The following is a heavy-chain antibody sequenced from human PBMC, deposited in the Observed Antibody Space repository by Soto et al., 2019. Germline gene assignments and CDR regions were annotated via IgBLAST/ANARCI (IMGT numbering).Heavy chain of an antibody. CDR2: IYYSGST. J-gene: IGHJ6*03. CDR3: ASHTMVRGASGYYYYYVDV. V-gene: IGHV4-30-4*01. D-gene: IGHD3-10*01. CDR1: GGSISSGDYY. Sequence: PSETLSLTCTVSGGSISSGDYYWSWIRQPPGKGLEWIGYIYYSGSTYYNPSLKSRVTISVDTSKNQFSLKLSSVTAADTAVYYCASHTMVRGASGYYYYYVDVWGKGTTVTVSS.